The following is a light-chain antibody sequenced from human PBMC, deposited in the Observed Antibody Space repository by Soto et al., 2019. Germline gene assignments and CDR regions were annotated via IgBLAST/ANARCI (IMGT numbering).Light chain of an antibody. CDR1: SSDVGGYNY. Sequence: QSALTQPRSVSGSPGQSVTISCTGTSSDVGGYNYASWYQQHPGKAPKLMIYDVSKRPSGVPDRFSGSKSGNTASLTISGLQAEDEADYYCCSYAGSSWVFGTGTKVTVL. CDR2: DVS. CDR3: CSYAGSSWV. V-gene: IGLV2-11*01. J-gene: IGLJ1*01.